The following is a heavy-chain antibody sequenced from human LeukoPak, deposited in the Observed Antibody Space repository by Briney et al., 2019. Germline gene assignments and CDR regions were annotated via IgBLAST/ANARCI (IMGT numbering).Heavy chain of an antibody. Sequence: AGGSLRLSCVASGFTFSSYTMSWVRQGPGKGLEWVSAISPDSGSTYYADSVKGRFTISRDNSKNTLYLQMNSLRAEDTAVYYCARVGDMGDIVATMGSDYWGQGTLVTVSS. V-gene: IGHV3-23*01. D-gene: IGHD5-12*01. CDR3: ARVGDMGDIVATMGSDY. CDR1: GFTFSSYT. J-gene: IGHJ4*02. CDR2: ISPDSGST.